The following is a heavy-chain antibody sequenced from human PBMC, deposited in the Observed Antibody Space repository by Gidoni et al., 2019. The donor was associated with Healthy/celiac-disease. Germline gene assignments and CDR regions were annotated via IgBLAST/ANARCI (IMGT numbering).Heavy chain of an antibody. J-gene: IGHJ4*02. CDR1: GGSFRGYY. Sequence: QVQLQQWGAGLLQPSETLSLTCAVYGGSFRGYYWSWIRQPPGKGLEWIGEINHSGSTNYNPSLKSRVTISVDTSKNQFSLKLSSVTAADTAVYYCAGDYYGSGSYLYYFDYWGQGTLVTVSS. CDR2: INHSGST. CDR3: AGDYYGSGSYLYYFDY. V-gene: IGHV4-34*01. D-gene: IGHD3-10*01.